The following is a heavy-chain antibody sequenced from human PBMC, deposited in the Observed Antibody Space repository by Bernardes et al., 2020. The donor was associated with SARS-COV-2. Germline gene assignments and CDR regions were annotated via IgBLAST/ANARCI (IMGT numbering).Heavy chain of an antibody. J-gene: IGHJ6*02. CDR3: ARDSPVGATTTEGMDV. CDR2: ISSSSSYI. CDR1: GFTFSSYS. Sequence: GGSLRLSCAASGFTFSSYSMNWVRQAPGKGLEWVSSISSSSSYIYYADSVKGRFTISRDNAKNSLYLQMNSLRAEDTAVYYCARDSPVGATTTEGMDVWGQGTTVTVSS. D-gene: IGHD3-16*01. V-gene: IGHV3-21*01.